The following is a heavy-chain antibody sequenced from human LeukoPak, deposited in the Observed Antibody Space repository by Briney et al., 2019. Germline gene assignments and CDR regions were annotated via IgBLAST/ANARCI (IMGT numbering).Heavy chain of an antibody. CDR2: IKQDGSEK. J-gene: IGHJ4*02. Sequence: GGSLRLSCAASGFTFSSYWMSWVRQAPGKGLEWVANIKQDGSEKYYVGSVKGRFTISRDNAKNSLYLQMNSLRAEDTAVYYCARSSIAVAGKPFDYWGQGTLVTVSS. V-gene: IGHV3-7*01. D-gene: IGHD6-19*01. CDR3: ARSSIAVAGKPFDY. CDR1: GFTFSSYW.